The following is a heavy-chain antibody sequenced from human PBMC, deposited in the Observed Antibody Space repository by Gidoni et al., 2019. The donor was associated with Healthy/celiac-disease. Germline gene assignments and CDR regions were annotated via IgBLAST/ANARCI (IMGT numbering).Heavy chain of an antibody. Sequence: QVQLQQWGAGLLKPSETLSLTCAVYGGSFSGYYWSWIRQPPGKGLEWIGEINHSGSTNYNPSLKSRVTISVDTSKNQFSLKLSSVTAADTAVYYCARGPHPYYGSGSYYKPGYYFDYWGQGTLVTVSS. V-gene: IGHV4-34*01. CDR2: INHSGST. J-gene: IGHJ4*02. D-gene: IGHD3-10*01. CDR3: ARGPHPYYGSGSYYKPGYYFDY. CDR1: GGSFSGYY.